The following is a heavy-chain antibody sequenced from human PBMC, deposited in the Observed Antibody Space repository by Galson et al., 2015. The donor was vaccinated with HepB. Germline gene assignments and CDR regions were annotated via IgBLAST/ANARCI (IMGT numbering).Heavy chain of an antibody. D-gene: IGHD3-3*01. Sequence: SLRLSCAASGFTFSSYWMSWVRQAPGKGLEWVANIKQDGSEKYYVDSVKGRFTISRDNAKNSLYLQMNSLRAEDTAVYYCARSGRTYYDFWSGYSNDAFDIWGQGTMVTVSS. V-gene: IGHV3-7*01. J-gene: IGHJ3*02. CDR3: ARSGRTYYDFWSGYSNDAFDI. CDR2: IKQDGSEK. CDR1: GFTFSSYW.